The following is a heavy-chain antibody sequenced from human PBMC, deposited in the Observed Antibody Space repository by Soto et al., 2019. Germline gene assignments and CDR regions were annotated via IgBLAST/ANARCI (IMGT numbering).Heavy chain of an antibody. CDR2: INHSGST. V-gene: IGHV4-34*01. Sequence: XGTLYLTCAVYGGSFSGYYWSWIRQPPGKGLEWIGEINHSGSTNYNPSLKSRVTISVDTSKNQFSLKLSSVTAADTAVYYCARGLQLYYFDYWGQGTLVTVSS. CDR3: ARGLQLYYFDY. J-gene: IGHJ4*02. D-gene: IGHD5-18*01. CDR1: GGSFSGYY.